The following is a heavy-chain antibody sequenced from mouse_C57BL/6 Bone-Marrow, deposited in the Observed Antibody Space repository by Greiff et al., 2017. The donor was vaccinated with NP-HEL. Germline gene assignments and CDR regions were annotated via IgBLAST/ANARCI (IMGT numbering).Heavy chain of an antibody. CDR3: ARASHYYGSLYYFDY. V-gene: IGHV1-64*01. J-gene: IGHJ2*01. CDR2: IHPNSGST. Sequence: QVQLQQPGAELVKPGASVKLSCKASGYTFTSYWMHWVKQRPGQGLEWIGMIHPNSGSTNYNEKFKSKATLTVDKSSSTAYMQLSSLTSEDSAVYYCARASHYYGSLYYFDYWGQGTTLTVSS. D-gene: IGHD1-1*01. CDR1: GYTFTSYW.